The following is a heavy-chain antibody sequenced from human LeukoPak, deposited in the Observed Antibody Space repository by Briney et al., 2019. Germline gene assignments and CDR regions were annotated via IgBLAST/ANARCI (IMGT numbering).Heavy chain of an antibody. CDR2: IYPGGSEK. CDR1: GFTFSSSL. J-gene: IGHJ1*01. CDR3: ARELVVGPAEYFQH. V-gene: IGHV3-7*01. D-gene: IGHD2-15*01. Sequence: GGSLRLSCGASGFTFSSSLMSWVRQTPGNGLEWVANIYPGGSEKYYMYSVKGRFTISRDNAKNSVYLQMNNLRVEDTSVYYCARELVVGPAEYFQHWGQGTLVTVSS.